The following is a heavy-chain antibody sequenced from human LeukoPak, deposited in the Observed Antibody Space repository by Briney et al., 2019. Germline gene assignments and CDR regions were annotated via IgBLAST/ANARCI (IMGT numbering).Heavy chain of an antibody. V-gene: IGHV4-59*01. CDR3: ANFPRDYYYDSRGSDY. Sequence: PSETLSLTCTVSGGSISSYYWSWIRQPPGKGLEWIGYIYYSGSTNYNPSLRSRVTISVDTSKNQFSLKLSSVTAADTAVYYCANFPRDYYYDSRGSDYWGQGTLVTVSS. CDR1: GGSISSYY. CDR2: IYYSGST. J-gene: IGHJ4*02. D-gene: IGHD3-22*01.